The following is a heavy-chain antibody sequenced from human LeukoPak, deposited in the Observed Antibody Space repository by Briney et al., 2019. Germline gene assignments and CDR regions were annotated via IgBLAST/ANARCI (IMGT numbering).Heavy chain of an antibody. D-gene: IGHD6-13*01. Sequence: ASVKVSCKASGYTFTTSYMHWVRQAPGQGLEWMGIINQSGGSTSYAQKFQGRVTLTRDTSTNTVYMELSSLTSEDTAVYYCARSDIAAAGIYWYFDLWGRGTLVTVSS. CDR3: ARSDIAAAGIYWYFDL. J-gene: IGHJ2*01. V-gene: IGHV1-46*01. CDR2: INQSGGST. CDR1: GYTFTTSY.